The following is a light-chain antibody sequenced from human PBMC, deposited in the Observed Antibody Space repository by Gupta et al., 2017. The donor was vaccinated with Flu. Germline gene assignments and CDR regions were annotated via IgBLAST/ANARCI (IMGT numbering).Light chain of an antibody. CDR2: EGS. CDR1: SSNVGSYNL. V-gene: IGLV2-23*01. CDR3: CSYAGSSTYV. J-gene: IGLJ1*01. Sequence: QSALTQPASGSGSPGQSINISCTGTSSNVGSYNLVSWYQQHPGKAPKLMIYEGSKRPSGVSNRFSGSKSGNTASLTISGLQAEDEADYYCCSYAGSSTYVFGTGTKVTVL.